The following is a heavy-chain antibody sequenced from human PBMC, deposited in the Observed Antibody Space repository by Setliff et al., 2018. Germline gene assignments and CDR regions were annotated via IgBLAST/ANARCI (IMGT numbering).Heavy chain of an antibody. CDR1: EFTFSNYW. J-gene: IGHJ4*02. V-gene: IGHV3-7*01. CDR2: IRQDGGQT. D-gene: IGHD3-22*01. Sequence: GGSLRLSCVASEFTFSNYWMTWVRQAPGKGLEWVANIRQDGGQTYYADSVKGRFTISRDNSKNTLYLQMNSLRAEDTAVYYCAKATSLVITLQYFDYWGQGTLVTVSS. CDR3: AKATSLVITLQYFDY.